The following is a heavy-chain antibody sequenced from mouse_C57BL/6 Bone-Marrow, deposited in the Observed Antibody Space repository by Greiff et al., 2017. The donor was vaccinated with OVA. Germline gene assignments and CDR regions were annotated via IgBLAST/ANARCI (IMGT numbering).Heavy chain of an antibody. J-gene: IGHJ3*01. D-gene: IGHD1-1*01. CDR2: ISSGSSTI. V-gene: IGHV5-17*01. Sequence: EVKLMESGGGLVKPGGSLKLSCAASGFTFSDYGMHWVRQAPEKGLEWVAYISSGSSTIYYADTVKGRFTISRDNAKNTLFLQMTSPRSEDTAMYYCARRDGSSYGWFAYWGQGTLVTVSA. CDR3: ARRDGSSYGWFAY. CDR1: GFTFSDYG.